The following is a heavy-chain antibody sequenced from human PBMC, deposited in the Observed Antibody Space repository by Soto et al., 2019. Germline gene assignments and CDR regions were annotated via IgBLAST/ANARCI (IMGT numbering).Heavy chain of an antibody. J-gene: IGHJ4*02. D-gene: IGHD4-17*01. CDR1: GFSFSGYG. Sequence: VGSLRLSCAASGFSFSGYGMNWVRQAPGKGLEWISYISSSGSLIYYADSLKGRFTISRDKAKNSLYLQMNSLRAEDTAVYYCATTVTTVDYWGQGTLVTVSS. CDR3: ATTVTTVDY. V-gene: IGHV3-48*03. CDR2: ISSSGSLI.